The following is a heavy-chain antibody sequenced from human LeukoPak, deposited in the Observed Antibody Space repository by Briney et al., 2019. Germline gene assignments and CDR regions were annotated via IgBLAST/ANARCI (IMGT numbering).Heavy chain of an antibody. CDR1: GGSFSSGDYS. CDR3: AGEVTGEHWFDP. V-gene: IGHV4-31*03. CDR2: ISYSGST. Sequence: PSETLSLTCTVSGGSFSSGDYSWSWIRQHPGKGLEWIGYISYSGSTYYNPSLKSRVIISVGTSKNQFSLRLSSVTAADTAVYYCAGEVTGEHWFDPWGQGTLVTVSS. J-gene: IGHJ5*02. D-gene: IGHD7-27*01.